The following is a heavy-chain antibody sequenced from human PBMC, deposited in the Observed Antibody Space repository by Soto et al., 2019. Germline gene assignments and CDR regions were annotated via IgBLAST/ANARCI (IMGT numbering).Heavy chain of an antibody. CDR2: VSYDGSFK. J-gene: IGHJ6*02. CDR3: AKDSDQLLFDYYYYGMDV. D-gene: IGHD2-2*01. CDR1: GFTFSKFG. Sequence: QVQLVESGGGVVQPGGSLRLSCEASGFTFSKFGIHWVRQAPGKGLEWVAVVSYDGSFKYYADSVKGRFTISRDNSKNTLYLQMNSLRPEATALYYCAKDSDQLLFDYYYYGMDVWGQGTTVTVSS. V-gene: IGHV3-30*18.